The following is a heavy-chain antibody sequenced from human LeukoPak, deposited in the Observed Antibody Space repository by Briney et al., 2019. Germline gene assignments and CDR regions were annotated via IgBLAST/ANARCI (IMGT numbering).Heavy chain of an antibody. D-gene: IGHD3-10*01. CDR2: ISYDGSNK. CDR1: GFAFSSYA. CDR3: ARPGSGPMGYYGMDV. J-gene: IGHJ6*02. V-gene: IGHV3-30-3*01. Sequence: PGGSLRLSCAASGFAFSSYAMHWVRQAPGKGLEWVAVISYDGSNKYYADSVKGRLTTSRDNSKNTLYLQMNSLRAEDTAVYYCARPGSGPMGYYGMDVWGQGTTVTVSS.